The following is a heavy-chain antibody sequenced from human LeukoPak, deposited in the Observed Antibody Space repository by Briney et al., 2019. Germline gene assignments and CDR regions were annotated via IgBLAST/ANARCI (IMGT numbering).Heavy chain of an antibody. V-gene: IGHV2-70*11. Sequence: SGPALVKPTQTLTLTCTFSGFSLSTRGICVSWIRQPPGKALEWLARIDWDDDKYCSTSLKTRLTISKGTSKNQVVLTMTNMDPVDTATYYCARITVTTPRAWFDPWGQGTLVTVSS. CDR2: IDWDDDK. CDR1: GFSLSTRGIC. CDR3: ARITVTTPRAWFDP. J-gene: IGHJ5*02. D-gene: IGHD4-17*01.